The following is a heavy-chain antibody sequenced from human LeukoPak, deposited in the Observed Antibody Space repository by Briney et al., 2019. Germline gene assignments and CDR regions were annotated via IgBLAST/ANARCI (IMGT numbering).Heavy chain of an antibody. Sequence: PSQTLSLTCTVSGGSISSGGYYWSWIRQHPGKGLEWIGYIYYSGSTYYNPSLKSRVTISVVTSKNQFSLKLTSVTAADTAIYYCASGDNDPLFDYWGQGTLVTVSS. CDR1: GGSISSGGYY. V-gene: IGHV4-31*03. D-gene: IGHD1-1*01. J-gene: IGHJ4*02. CDR3: ASGDNDPLFDY. CDR2: IYYSGST.